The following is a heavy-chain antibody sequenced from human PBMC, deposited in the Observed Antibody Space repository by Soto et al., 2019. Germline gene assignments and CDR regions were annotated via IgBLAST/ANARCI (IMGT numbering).Heavy chain of an antibody. CDR1: GGSISSSSYY. V-gene: IGHV4-39*01. CDR3: ATNDILTGFFDY. J-gene: IGHJ4*02. CDR2: IYYSGST. D-gene: IGHD3-9*01. Sequence: SETLSLTCTVSGGSISSSSYYWGWIRQPPGKGLEWIGSIYYSGSTYYNPSLKSRVTISVDTSKNQFSLKLSSVTAADTAVYYCATNDILTGFFDYWGQGTLVTVSS.